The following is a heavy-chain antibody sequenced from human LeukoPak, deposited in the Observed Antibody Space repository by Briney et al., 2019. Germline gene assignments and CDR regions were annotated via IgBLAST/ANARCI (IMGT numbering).Heavy chain of an antibody. CDR1: GYTLTELS. CDR3: ARSAGNQGPSYYYYGMDV. Sequence: ASVKVSCKVSGYTLTELSMHWVRQAPGKGLEWMGGFDPEDGETIYAQKFQGRVTITADESTSTAYMELSSLRSEDTAVYYCARSAGNQGPSYYYYGMDVWGQGTTVTVSS. J-gene: IGHJ6*02. CDR2: FDPEDGET. V-gene: IGHV1-24*01.